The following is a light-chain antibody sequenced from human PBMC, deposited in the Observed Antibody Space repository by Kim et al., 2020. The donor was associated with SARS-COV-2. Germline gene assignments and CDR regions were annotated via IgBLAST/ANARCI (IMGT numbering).Light chain of an antibody. J-gene: IGKJ1*01. Sequence: RVAMPCRARQSMYIWLAWDSQRAGNAPNLLFYMASGLGGGVPSRFSGSGSGTEFTLTISGLQPEDFATYYCQQYDSYPWTFGQGTKLEI. CDR2: MAS. CDR3: QQYDSYPWT. CDR1: QSMYIW. V-gene: IGKV1-5*03.